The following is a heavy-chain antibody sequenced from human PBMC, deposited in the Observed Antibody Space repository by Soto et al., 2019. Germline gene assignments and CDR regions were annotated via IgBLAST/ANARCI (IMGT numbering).Heavy chain of an antibody. CDR3: AHTAPACITATFDY. V-gene: IGHV2-5*01. D-gene: IGHD2-15*01. J-gene: IGHJ4*02. Sequence: QITLKESGPPLVKPTQTLTLTCSLSGFSLRSGAVGVGWIRQPPGKALEWLAVIYWNDDKRYSPSLRTRLTIAKDISKNQVVLTMTNMDPVDTATYYCAHTAPACITATFDYWGPGILVTVSS. CDR1: GFSLRSGAVG. CDR2: IYWNDDK.